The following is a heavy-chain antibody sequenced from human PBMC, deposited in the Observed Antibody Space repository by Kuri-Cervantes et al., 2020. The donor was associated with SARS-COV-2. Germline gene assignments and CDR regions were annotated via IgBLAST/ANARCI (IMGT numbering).Heavy chain of an antibody. CDR1: GGSISSYY. CDR3: ARDNILFSGSGFDY. J-gene: IGHJ4*02. D-gene: IGHD1-26*01. V-gene: IGHV4-59*01. Sequence: GSLRLSCTVSGGSISSYYWSWIRQPPGKGLEWIGYFYYSGITNYNPSLKNRVTMSVDTSKNQFSPNLSSVTAADTAVYYCARDNILFSGSGFDYWGQGTLVTVSS. CDR2: FYYSGIT.